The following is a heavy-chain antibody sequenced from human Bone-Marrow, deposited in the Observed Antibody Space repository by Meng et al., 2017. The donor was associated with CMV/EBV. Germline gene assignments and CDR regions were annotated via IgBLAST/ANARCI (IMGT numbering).Heavy chain of an antibody. CDR2: ISYDGSNK. CDR1: GFTFSSYA. J-gene: IGHJ6*02. Sequence: GGSLRLSCAASGFTFSSYAMHWVRQAPGKGLEWVAVISYDGSNKYYADSVKGRFTISRDNSKNTLYLQMNSLRAEDTAVYYCAKAAPGEYQLPVDVWGQGTTVTVSS. D-gene: IGHD2-2*01. V-gene: IGHV3-30*04. CDR3: AKAAPGEYQLPVDV.